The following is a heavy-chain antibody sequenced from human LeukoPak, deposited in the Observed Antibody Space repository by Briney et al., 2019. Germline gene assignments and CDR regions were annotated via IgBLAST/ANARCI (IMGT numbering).Heavy chain of an antibody. D-gene: IGHD5-12*01. CDR3: AKNGAYSGYDYIDY. CDR2: NT. J-gene: IGHJ4*02. Sequence: NTDYADSVKGRFTVSRDNSRNMLYLQINSLRAEDTAVYYCAKNGAYSGYDYIDYWGQGTLVTVSS. V-gene: IGHV3-23*01.